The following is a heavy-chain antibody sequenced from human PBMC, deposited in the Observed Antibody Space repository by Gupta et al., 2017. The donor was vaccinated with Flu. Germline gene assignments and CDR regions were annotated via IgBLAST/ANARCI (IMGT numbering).Heavy chain of an antibody. D-gene: IGHD3-22*01. J-gene: IGHJ4*02. Sequence: EVQLEESGGDLAQPGRSLRLSCADSGFRLKDYAMHWVRQFPGKGLELVSGITWTSSTLGYADSVKGRFTISRDNAKNSPYLQMNSLRPEDTALYYCVKTREINYDSFLYDGDFDYWGQGTLVTVSS. V-gene: IGHV3-9*01. CDR1: GFRLKDYA. CDR2: ITWTSSTL. CDR3: VKTREINYDSFLYDGDFDY.